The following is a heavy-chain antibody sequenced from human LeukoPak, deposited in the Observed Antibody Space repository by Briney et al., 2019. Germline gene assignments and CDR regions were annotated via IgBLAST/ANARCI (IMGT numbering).Heavy chain of an antibody. V-gene: IGHV3-48*03. Sequence: GGSLRLSCAASGFTFSSYEMNWVRQAPAKGLEWVSYISSSGSTIYYADSVKGRFTISRDNAKNSLSLQMNSLRAEDTDVYYCARPADHYYYGMDVWGQGTTVTVSS. J-gene: IGHJ6*01. CDR1: GFTFSSYE. CDR3: ARPADHYYYGMDV. CDR2: ISSSGSTI.